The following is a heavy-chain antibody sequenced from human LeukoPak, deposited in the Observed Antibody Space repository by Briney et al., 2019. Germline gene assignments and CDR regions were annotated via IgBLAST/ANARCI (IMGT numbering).Heavy chain of an antibody. D-gene: IGHD3-16*02. V-gene: IGHV3-15*01. J-gene: IGHJ4*02. CDR1: GFTFSNAW. CDR3: TTVMITFGGVIPNY. Sequence: GGFLRLSCAASGFTFSNAWMNWVRQAPGKGLEWVGRIKSKTDGGTADYAAPVKGRFTISRDDSKTTLYLQMNDLKTEDTAVYYCTTVMITFGGVIPNYWGQGTLVTVSS. CDR2: IKSKTDGGTA.